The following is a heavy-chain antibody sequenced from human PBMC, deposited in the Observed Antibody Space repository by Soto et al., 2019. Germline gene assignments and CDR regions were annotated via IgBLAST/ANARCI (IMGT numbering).Heavy chain of an antibody. D-gene: IGHD3-9*01. Sequence: SETLSLTCPVSGDCIYSNYWAWIQQPPGKGLEWIGYIYYSGSTNYNPSLKSRVTISIDTSENQFSMKLRSVTAAGTVVYYCARCSNWFFDYWGQGTLVTVSS. V-gene: IGHV4-59*01. J-gene: IGHJ4*02. CDR3: ARCSNWFFDY. CDR2: IYYSGST. CDR1: GDCIYSNY.